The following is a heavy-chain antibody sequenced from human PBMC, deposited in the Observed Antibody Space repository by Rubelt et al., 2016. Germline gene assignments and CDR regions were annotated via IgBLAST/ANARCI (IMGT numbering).Heavy chain of an antibody. D-gene: IGHD2-15*01. CDR1: GFTFSSYS. Sequence: EVQLVESGGGLVKPGGSLRLSCAASGFTFSSYSMNWVRQAPGKGLEWVSSISSSSSYIYYADSVKGRFTISRDNSKNTLYLQMNSLRAEDTAVYYCARAPVGGYCSGGSCYSDYFDYWGQGTLVTVSS. J-gene: IGHJ4*02. CDR3: ARAPVGGYCSGGSCYSDYFDY. CDR2: ISSSSSYI. V-gene: IGHV3-21*01.